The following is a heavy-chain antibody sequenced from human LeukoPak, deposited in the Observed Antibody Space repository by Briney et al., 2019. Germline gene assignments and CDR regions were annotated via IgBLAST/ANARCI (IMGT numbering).Heavy chain of an antibody. V-gene: IGHV3-7*03. CDR3: ARAQPRGYSYGSRPEYFDY. CDR1: GFTFSSYW. J-gene: IGHJ4*02. CDR2: IKQDGSEK. Sequence: PGGSLRLSCAASGFTFSSYWMSWVRQAPGKGLEWVANIKQDGSEKYYVDSVKGRFTISRDNAKNSLYLQMNSLRAEDTAVYYCARAQPRGYSYGSRPEYFDYWGQGTLVTVSS. D-gene: IGHD5-18*01.